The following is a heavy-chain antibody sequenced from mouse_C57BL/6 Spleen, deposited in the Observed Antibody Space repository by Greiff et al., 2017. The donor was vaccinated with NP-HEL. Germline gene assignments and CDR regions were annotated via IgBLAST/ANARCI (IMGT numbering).Heavy chain of an antibody. D-gene: IGHD1-1*02. CDR2: IDPANGNT. CDR1: GFNIKNTY. CDR3: SRGEGVYYDWYYYV. J-gene: IGHJ1*03. Sequence: VQLKESVAELVRPGASVKLSCTASGFNIKNTYMHWVKQRPEQGLEWIGRIDPANGNTKYAPKFQGKATLTADKSSNTAYLQLSSLTSEYTAFYYCSRGEGVYYDWYYYVRGTGATVTVSS. V-gene: IGHV14-3*01.